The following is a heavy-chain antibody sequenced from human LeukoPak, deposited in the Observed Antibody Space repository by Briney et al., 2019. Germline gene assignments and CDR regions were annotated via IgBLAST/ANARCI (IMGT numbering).Heavy chain of an antibody. J-gene: IGHJ4*02. CDR2: ISSSGSTI. Sequence: GGSLRLSCAASGFTFSSYEMNWVRQAPGKGLEWVSYISSSGSTIYYADSVKGRFTISRDNAKNSLYLQMNSLRAEDMAVYYCARDRGVPAAIFDYWGQGTLVTVSS. CDR3: ARDRGVPAAIFDY. V-gene: IGHV3-48*03. D-gene: IGHD2-2*01. CDR1: GFTFSSYE.